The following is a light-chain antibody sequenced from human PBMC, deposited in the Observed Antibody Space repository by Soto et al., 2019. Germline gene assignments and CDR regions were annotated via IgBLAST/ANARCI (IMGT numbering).Light chain of an antibody. J-gene: IGLJ7*01. CDR2: EVT. CDR1: SSDIGSYDF. V-gene: IGLV2-14*01. Sequence: QSVLTQPASVSGSLGQSITVSCTGTSSDIGSYDFVSWYQHHPDRAPKLIIYEVTNRPSGVSNRFSGSKSDNTASRTLSGLQAEDEADYFCTSYTSSTTRWVFGGGTQLTVL. CDR3: TSYTSSTTRWV.